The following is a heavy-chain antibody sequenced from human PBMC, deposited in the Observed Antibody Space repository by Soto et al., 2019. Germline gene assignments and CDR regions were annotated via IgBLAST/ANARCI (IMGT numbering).Heavy chain of an antibody. Sequence: GGSLRLSCAASGFTFSSYWMSWVRQAPGRGLEWVANINQDATRQSFVDSVEGRFSISRDNAKNSVYLQMNSLRAEDTAVYYCAKDLFPYYDFWSGYPVLDYWGQGTLVTVSS. V-gene: IGHV3-7*03. CDR1: GFTFSSYW. D-gene: IGHD3-3*01. J-gene: IGHJ4*02. CDR3: AKDLFPYYDFWSGYPVLDY. CDR2: INQDATRQ.